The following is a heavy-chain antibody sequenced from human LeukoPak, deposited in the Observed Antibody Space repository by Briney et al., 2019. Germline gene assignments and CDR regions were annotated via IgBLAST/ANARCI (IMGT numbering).Heavy chain of an antibody. Sequence: ASVKVSCKASGGTFSSYAISWERQAPGQGLEWMGGIIPIFGTANYAQKFQGRVTITADESTSTAYMELSSLRSEDTAVYYCARAYGYCSSTSCQYAHYYYGMDVWGKGTTVTVSS. J-gene: IGHJ6*04. CDR1: GGTFSSYA. D-gene: IGHD2-2*03. V-gene: IGHV1-69*13. CDR3: ARAYGYCSSTSCQYAHYYYGMDV. CDR2: IIPIFGTA.